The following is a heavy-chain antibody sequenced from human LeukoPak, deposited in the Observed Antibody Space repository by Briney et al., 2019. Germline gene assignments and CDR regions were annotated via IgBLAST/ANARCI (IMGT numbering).Heavy chain of an antibody. Sequence: ASVKVSCKASGYTFTTYGISWVRQAPGQGLEWMGWVSAYNGNTNYAQKLQGRVTMTTDTSTSTAYMELRSLRSDDTAVYFCARQTPSLGIVAFDIWGQGTMVTVSS. CDR3: ARQTPSLGIVAFDI. J-gene: IGHJ3*02. D-gene: IGHD7-27*01. V-gene: IGHV1-18*01. CDR2: VSAYNGNT. CDR1: GYTFTTYG.